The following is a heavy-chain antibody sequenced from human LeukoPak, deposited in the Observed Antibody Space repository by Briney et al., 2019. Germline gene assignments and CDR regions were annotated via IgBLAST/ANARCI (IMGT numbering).Heavy chain of an antibody. Sequence: PGGSLRLSCAASGFTVSSNYMSWVRQAPGKGLEWVSVIYSGGSTYYADSVKGRFTISRDNSKNTLYLQMNGLRAEDTAVYYCARLLYVSGTYNLFDWGQGTLVTVSS. CDR2: IYSGGST. J-gene: IGHJ4*02. D-gene: IGHD3-10*01. V-gene: IGHV3-53*01. CDR1: GFTVSSNY. CDR3: ARLLYVSGTYNLFD.